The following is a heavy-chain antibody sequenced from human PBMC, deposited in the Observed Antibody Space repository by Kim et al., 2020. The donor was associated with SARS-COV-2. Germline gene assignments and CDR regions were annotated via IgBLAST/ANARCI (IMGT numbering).Heavy chain of an antibody. V-gene: IGHV3-66*02. Sequence: GGSLRLSCAASGFTVSSNYMSWVRQAPGKGLEWVSVIYSGGSTYYADTVKGRFTISRDNSKNTLYLQMNSLRAEDTAVYYCARYIVATIMGGSDYWGQGTLVTVSS. D-gene: IGHD5-12*01. CDR3: ARYIVATIMGGSDY. CDR2: IYSGGST. J-gene: IGHJ4*02. CDR1: GFTVSSNY.